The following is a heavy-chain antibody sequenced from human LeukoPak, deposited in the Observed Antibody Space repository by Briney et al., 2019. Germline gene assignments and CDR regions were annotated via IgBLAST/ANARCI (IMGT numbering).Heavy chain of an antibody. CDR3: AKVAGGMVRGVIIIPNYYYMDV. CDR1: GFTLSSNW. Sequence: GGSLRLSCAGSGFTLSSNWMHWVRQAPGKGLVWVSRIYSDGSRTNYADSVKGRFTISRDNSKNTLYLQMNSLRAEDTAVYYCAKVAGGMVRGVIIIPNYYYMDVWGKGTTVTVSS. D-gene: IGHD3-10*01. J-gene: IGHJ6*03. V-gene: IGHV3-74*01. CDR2: IYSDGSRT.